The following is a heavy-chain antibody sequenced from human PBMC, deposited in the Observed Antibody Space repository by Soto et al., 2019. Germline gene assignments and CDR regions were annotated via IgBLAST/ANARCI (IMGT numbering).Heavy chain of an antibody. J-gene: IGHJ4*02. V-gene: IGHV2-5*02. Sequence: ITLNESGPTVVRPTETLTLTCRFSGFSLTTSGVGVGWIRQSPGKAPEWLALIYWDDDKRYSASLKSRLTITKDTSKNRVVLTVSDLDPTDTATYYCAHRVLRTVFGLVTTTAIYFDFWGQGTPVAVSS. CDR3: AHRVLRTVFGLVTTTAIYFDF. CDR1: GFSLTTSGVG. CDR2: IYWDDDK. D-gene: IGHD3-3*01.